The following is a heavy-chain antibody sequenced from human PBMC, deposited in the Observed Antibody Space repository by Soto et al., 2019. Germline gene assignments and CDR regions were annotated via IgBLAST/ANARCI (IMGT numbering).Heavy chain of an antibody. CDR2: INPSGGST. CDR1: GYTFTSYY. Sequence: ASVKVSCKASGYTFTSYYMHWVRQAPGQGLEWMGIINPSGGSTSYAQKFQGRVTMTRDTSTSTVYMELSSLRSEDTAVYYCARVTVHCSGGSCYYYFDYWGQGTLVTVSS. J-gene: IGHJ4*02. D-gene: IGHD2-15*01. V-gene: IGHV1-46*01. CDR3: ARVTVHCSGGSCYYYFDY.